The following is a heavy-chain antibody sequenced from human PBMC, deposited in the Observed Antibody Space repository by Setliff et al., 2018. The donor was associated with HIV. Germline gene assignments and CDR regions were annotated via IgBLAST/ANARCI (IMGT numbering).Heavy chain of an antibody. V-gene: IGHV4-61*02. CDR1: GGSINSGSYF. J-gene: IGHJ4*02. CDR3: ARGATREFIVGATIFHC. Sequence: NPSETLSLTCTVSGGSINSGSYFWSWIRQPAGKGLEWIGRIFTGGSTNYNPSLKSRVTISLDTSRNQFSLKLSSVTAADTAVYYCARGATREFIVGATIFHCWGQGTLVTVSS. CDR2: IFTGGST. D-gene: IGHD1-26*01.